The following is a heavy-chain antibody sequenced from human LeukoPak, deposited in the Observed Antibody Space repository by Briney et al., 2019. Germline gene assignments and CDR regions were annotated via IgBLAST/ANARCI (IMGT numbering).Heavy chain of an antibody. V-gene: IGHV3-11*03. CDR2: ITGSSRYT. CDR3: AKSLLFGMSENFPLDC. CDR1: GLTLSSNY. Sequence: GRSLRLSCAASGLTLSSNYVSCVRQAPGKGLEGVSYITGSSRYTHYADSVEGGFTISRDNAQSSLYLQMNTLSCEDTPLYLCAKSLLFGMSENFPLDCWGQGTLVIVSS. D-gene: IGHD3-16*01. J-gene: IGHJ4*02.